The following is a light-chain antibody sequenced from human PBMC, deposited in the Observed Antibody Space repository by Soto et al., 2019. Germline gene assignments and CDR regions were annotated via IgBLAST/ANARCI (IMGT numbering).Light chain of an antibody. Sequence: DIVMTQSPLSLPVTPGEPASISCRSSQSLLHSNGYNYLDWYLQKPGQSPQLLIYLGSNRASGVTDTFSGSGSGTDFTLTISRVEAEDVGVYYCMQALQTPIFTFGPGTKVDIK. CDR1: QSLLHSNGYNY. V-gene: IGKV2-28*01. J-gene: IGKJ3*01. CDR2: LGS. CDR3: MQALQTPIFT.